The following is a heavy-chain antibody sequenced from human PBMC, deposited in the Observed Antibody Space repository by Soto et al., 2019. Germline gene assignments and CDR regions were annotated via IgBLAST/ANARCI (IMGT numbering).Heavy chain of an antibody. CDR3: ARDVQLARYYYYGMDV. CDR2: INAGNGNT. J-gene: IGHJ6*02. CDR1: GYTFTSYA. V-gene: IGHV1-3*01. Sequence: ASVKVSCKASGYTFTSYAMHWVRQAPGQRLEWMGWINAGNGNTKYSQKFQGRVTITRDTSASTAYMEPSSLRSEDTAVYYCARDVQLARYYYYGMDVWGQGTTVTVSS. D-gene: IGHD6-6*01.